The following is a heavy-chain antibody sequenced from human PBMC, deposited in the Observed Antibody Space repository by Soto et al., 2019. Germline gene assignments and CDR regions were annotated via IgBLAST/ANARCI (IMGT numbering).Heavy chain of an antibody. D-gene: IGHD2-15*01. V-gene: IGHV1-69*06. CDR1: GGTFSDFT. Sequence: QVQLVQSGSEVKKPGYSVKVSCKASGGTFSDFTLSWLRQAPGRGLEWMGGIIPMIGATNNAQKLKGRLTITADKSTGTVYMELNSLRSDDTAVDYCARYWSAGTLYGAFDIWGQGTEVTVSP. J-gene: IGHJ3*02. CDR2: IIPMIGAT. CDR3: ARYWSAGTLYGAFDI.